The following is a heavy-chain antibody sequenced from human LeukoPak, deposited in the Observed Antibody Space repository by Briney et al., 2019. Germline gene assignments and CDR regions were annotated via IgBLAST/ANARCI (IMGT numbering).Heavy chain of an antibody. D-gene: IGHD1-1*01. V-gene: IGHV4-59*01. J-gene: IGHJ4*02. CDR1: GAXISSYY. CDR3: ATGETGSTLGGY. Sequence: PSETLSLTCTVSGAXISSYYCSWIRQPPGKGLEWIGYIYYSGSTNYNPSLKSRVTISVDTSKNQFSLRLSSVTAADTAVYYCATGETGSTLGGYWGQGTLVTVSS. CDR2: IYYSGST.